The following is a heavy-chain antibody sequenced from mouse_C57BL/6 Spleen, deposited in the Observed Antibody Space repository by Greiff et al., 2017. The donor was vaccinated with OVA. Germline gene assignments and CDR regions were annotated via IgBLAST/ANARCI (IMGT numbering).Heavy chain of an antibody. Sequence: EVQLQQSGPELVKPGASVKISCKASGYSFTGYYMHWVKQSSEKSLEWIGEINPSTGGTSYNQKFKGKATLTVDKSSSTAYMQLKSLTSEDSAVYYCAGDYYGSSYNYAMDYWGQGTSVTVSS. CDR3: AGDYYGSSYNYAMDY. CDR1: GYSFTGYY. V-gene: IGHV1-43*01. CDR2: INPSTGGT. J-gene: IGHJ4*01. D-gene: IGHD1-1*01.